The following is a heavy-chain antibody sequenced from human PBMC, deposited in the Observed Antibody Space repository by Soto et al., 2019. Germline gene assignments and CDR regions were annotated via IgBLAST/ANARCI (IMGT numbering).Heavy chain of an antibody. CDR1: GGSISSYY. V-gene: IGHV4-59*01. CDR2: IYYSGST. J-gene: IGHJ4*02. D-gene: IGHD6-13*01. Sequence: SETLSLTCTVSGGSISSYYWSWIRQPPGKGLEWIGYIYYSGSTNYNPSLKSRVTISRDNSKNTLYLQMNSLRAEDTAVYYCAREFIAAAGNDFDYWGQGTLVTVSS. CDR3: AREFIAAAGNDFDY.